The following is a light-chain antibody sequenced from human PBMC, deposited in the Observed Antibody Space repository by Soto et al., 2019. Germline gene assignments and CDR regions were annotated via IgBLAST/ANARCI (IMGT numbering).Light chain of an antibody. J-gene: IGKJ4*01. V-gene: IGKV3-15*01. CDR1: QSVGSK. Sequence: EIVTTQSPATLSVSPGERATLSCRASQSVGSKLAWYQQKPGQAPRLLIYGASTRATGIPARFSGSGSGTEFTLTISSLQSEDFEVYFCQQYDTWPLTFGGGAKVEIK. CDR3: QQYDTWPLT. CDR2: GAS.